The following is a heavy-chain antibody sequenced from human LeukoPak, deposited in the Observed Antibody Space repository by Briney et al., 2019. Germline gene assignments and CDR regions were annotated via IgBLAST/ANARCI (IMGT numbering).Heavy chain of an antibody. Sequence: GGSLKLSCAASGFTFSSYGMHWVRQAPGKGLEWVAVIWYDGSNEYYADSVKGRFSISRDDPKNTLFLEMNSLRAEDTGVYYCAREYSGSYDYWGQGTLVTVSS. CDR3: AREYSGSYDY. CDR1: GFTFSSYG. CDR2: IWYDGSNE. J-gene: IGHJ4*02. V-gene: IGHV3-33*08. D-gene: IGHD6-19*01.